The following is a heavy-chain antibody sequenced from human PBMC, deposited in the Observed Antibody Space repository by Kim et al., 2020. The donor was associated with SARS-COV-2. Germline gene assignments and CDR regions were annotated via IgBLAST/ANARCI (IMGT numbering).Heavy chain of an antibody. V-gene: IGHV3-48*02. CDR1: GFTFSSYS. CDR2: ISSSSSTI. D-gene: IGHD3-10*01. Sequence: GGSLRLSCAASGFTFSSYSMNWVRQAPGKGLEWVSYISSSSSTIYYADSVKGRFTISRDNAKNSLYLQMNSLRDEDTAVYYCARQLLWFGELYPPYYYGMDVWGQGTTVTVSS. CDR3: ARQLLWFGELYPPYYYGMDV. J-gene: IGHJ6*02.